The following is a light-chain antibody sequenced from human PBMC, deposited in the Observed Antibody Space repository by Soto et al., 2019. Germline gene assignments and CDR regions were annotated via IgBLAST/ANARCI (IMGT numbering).Light chain of an antibody. CDR2: AAS. J-gene: IGKJ4*01. Sequence: DLQMTQSPSTLSASVGASVTITCRASQSISSYLTWYQQKPGKAPPLLIYAASSLPSGVPSRFSGSGSGTAFTLTISSLQPEDFATYYCQQSYSTPRVTFGGGTKVDIK. CDR1: QSISSY. V-gene: IGKV1-39*01. CDR3: QQSYSTPRVT.